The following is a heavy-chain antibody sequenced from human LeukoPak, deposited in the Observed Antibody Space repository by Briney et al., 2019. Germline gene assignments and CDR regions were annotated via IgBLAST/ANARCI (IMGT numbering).Heavy chain of an antibody. V-gene: IGHV3-30-3*01. CDR2: ISYDGSNK. Sequence: GGSLRLSCAASGFTFSSYAMHWVRQAPGKGLEWVAVISYDGSNKYYADSVKGRFTISRDNSKNTLYLQMNSLRAEDTAVYYCTRAPSWNYDSSGYSDYWGQGTLVTVSS. CDR3: TRAPSWNYDSSGYSDY. J-gene: IGHJ4*02. D-gene: IGHD3-22*01. CDR1: GFTFSSYA.